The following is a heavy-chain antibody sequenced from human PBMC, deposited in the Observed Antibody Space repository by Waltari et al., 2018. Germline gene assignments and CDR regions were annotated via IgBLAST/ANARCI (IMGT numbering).Heavy chain of an antibody. J-gene: IGHJ4*02. Sequence: EVQLVESGGGLVKPGGSLRLSCAASGFTFSSYSMNWVRQAPGKVLEWVSSISRSNSYIYYANSVKGRFTSSRDNAKNSLYLQMNSLRAEDTAVYYCARVATVTTHPFDYWGQGTLVTVSS. V-gene: IGHV3-21*03. CDR3: ARVATVTTHPFDY. CDR2: ISRSNSYI. CDR1: GFTFSSYS. D-gene: IGHD4-17*01.